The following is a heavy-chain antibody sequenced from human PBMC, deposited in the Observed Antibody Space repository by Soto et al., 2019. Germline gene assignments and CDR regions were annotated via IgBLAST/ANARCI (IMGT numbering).Heavy chain of an antibody. V-gene: IGHV3-30*18. CDR3: AKGIKSGYDDPYYYYYYGMDV. CDR1: GFTFSSYG. J-gene: IGHJ6*01. CDR2: ISYDGSNK. Sequence: QVQLVESGGGVVQPGRSLRLSCAASGFTFSSYGMHWVRQAPGKGLEWVAVISYDGSNKYYADSVKGRFTISRDNSKNTLYLQMNSLRAEDTAVYYCAKGIKSGYDDPYYYYYYGMDVW. D-gene: IGHD5-12*01.